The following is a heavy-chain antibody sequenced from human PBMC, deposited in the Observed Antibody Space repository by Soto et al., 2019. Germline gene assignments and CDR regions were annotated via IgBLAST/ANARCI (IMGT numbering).Heavy chain of an antibody. J-gene: IGHJ6*02. CDR2: IWYDGSNK. CDR1: GFTFSSYV. V-gene: IGHV3-33*01. D-gene: IGHD1-7*01. Sequence: GGSLRLSCAASGFTFSSYVMHWVRQAPGKGLEWVAVIWYDGSNKYYADSVKGRFTISRDNSKNTLYLQMNSLRAEDTAVYYCARELELRYYYYYYGMDVWGQGTTVTVSS. CDR3: ARELELRYYYYYYGMDV.